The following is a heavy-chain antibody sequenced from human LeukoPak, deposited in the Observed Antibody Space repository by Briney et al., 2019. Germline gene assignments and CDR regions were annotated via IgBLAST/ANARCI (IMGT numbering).Heavy chain of an antibody. CDR1: GFTFSNYA. D-gene: IGHD2-21*02. CDR2: ISCSGGIT. CDR3: AKSLESVVVTANDY. Sequence: PGGSLRLSCAASGFTFSNYAMSWVRQAPGKGLEWLSAISCSGGITYYVDSVKGRFTISRDNSKNTLYLQMNSLRAEDTAVYYCAKSLESVVVTANDYWGKGTL. J-gene: IGHJ4*02. V-gene: IGHV3-23*01.